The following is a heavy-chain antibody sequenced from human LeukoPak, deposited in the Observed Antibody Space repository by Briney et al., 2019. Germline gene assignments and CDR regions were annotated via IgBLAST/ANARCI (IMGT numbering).Heavy chain of an antibody. Sequence: SEILSLTCTVSGASISSYYWSWIRQPPGKGLEWIGYIYYSGSTNYNSSLKSRVTISIDTSNNQFSLKLSSVTAADTAVYYCARSSSWFGELYDWGQGTLVTVSS. CDR2: IYYSGST. CDR1: GASISSYY. D-gene: IGHD3-10*01. CDR3: ARSSSWFGELYD. J-gene: IGHJ4*02. V-gene: IGHV4-59*01.